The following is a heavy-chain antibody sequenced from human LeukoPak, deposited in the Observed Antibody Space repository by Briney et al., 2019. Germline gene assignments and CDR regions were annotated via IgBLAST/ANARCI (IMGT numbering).Heavy chain of an antibody. Sequence: SETLSLTCTVSGDSISSSNCYWGWIRQPPGKGLEWIGSIYFSGGTYYNASLKSRVTISVDTSKNQFSLKLSSVTAADTAVYYCARVYYSNSYDYWYFDLWGRGTLVTVSS. CDR2: IYFSGGT. J-gene: IGHJ2*01. D-gene: IGHD6-13*01. CDR3: ARVYYSNSYDYWYFDL. V-gene: IGHV4-39*07. CDR1: GDSISSSNCY.